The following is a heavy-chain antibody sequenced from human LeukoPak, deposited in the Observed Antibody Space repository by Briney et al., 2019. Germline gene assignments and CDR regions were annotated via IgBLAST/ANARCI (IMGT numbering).Heavy chain of an antibody. Sequence: SETLSLTCTVSGGSISSYYWSWLRQPPGKGLEWIGYIYYSGSTNYNPSLKSRVTISVDTSKNQFSLKLSSVTAADTAVYYCARDRGYCSGGSCYPSVFDLWGRGTLVTVSS. CDR3: ARDRGYCSGGSCYPSVFDL. V-gene: IGHV4-59*01. CDR1: GGSISSYY. CDR2: IYYSGST. J-gene: IGHJ2*01. D-gene: IGHD2-15*01.